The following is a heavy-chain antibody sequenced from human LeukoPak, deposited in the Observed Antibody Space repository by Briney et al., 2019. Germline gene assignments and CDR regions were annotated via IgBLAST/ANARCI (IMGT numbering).Heavy chain of an antibody. Sequence: GGSLRLSCAASGFTFSSYAMHWVRQAPGKGLEWVAVISYDGSNKYYADSVKGRFTISRDNSKNTLYLQMNSLRAEDTAVYYCAKDRSLYYGDYQFLDGMDVWGQGTTVTVSS. V-gene: IGHV3-30-3*01. CDR2: ISYDGSNK. J-gene: IGHJ6*02. D-gene: IGHD4-17*01. CDR3: AKDRSLYYGDYQFLDGMDV. CDR1: GFTFSSYA.